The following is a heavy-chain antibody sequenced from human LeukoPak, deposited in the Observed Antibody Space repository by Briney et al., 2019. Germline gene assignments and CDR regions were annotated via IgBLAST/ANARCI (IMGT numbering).Heavy chain of an antibody. D-gene: IGHD1-14*01. V-gene: IGHV3-9*01. CDR2: ISWNSGSI. J-gene: IGHJ6*02. Sequence: GGSLRLSCAASGFTFDDYAMHWVRQAPGKGLEWVSGISWNSGSIGYADSVKGRFTISRVNAKDSLYLQMNSLRAEDTALYYCAKEEGFGGTGPPTDYGMDVWGQGTTVTVSS. CDR1: GFTFDDYA. CDR3: AKEEGFGGTGPPTDYGMDV.